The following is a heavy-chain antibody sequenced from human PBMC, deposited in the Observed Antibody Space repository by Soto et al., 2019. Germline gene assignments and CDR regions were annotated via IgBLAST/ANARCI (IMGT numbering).Heavy chain of an antibody. CDR2: FYRDGST. CDR3: ARRIQLWSPIDY. D-gene: IGHD5-18*01. Sequence: EVQLVESGGGLVQPGGSLRLSCAASGFTVSSNYMSWVRQAPGKGLEWVSVFYRDGSTYYADSVKGRFTLSRDNSKKTLYLQMNSLRAEDTAVYYCARRIQLWSPIDYWGQGTLVTVSS. V-gene: IGHV3-66*01. J-gene: IGHJ4*02. CDR1: GFTVSSNY.